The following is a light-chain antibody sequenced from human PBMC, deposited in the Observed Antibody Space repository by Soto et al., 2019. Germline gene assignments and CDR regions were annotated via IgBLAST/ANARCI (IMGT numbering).Light chain of an antibody. CDR1: QSISSS. Sequence: DIQMTQSPSSLSASVGDRVTITCRASQSISSSLNWYQQKPGKAPKLLIYAASSLQSGVPSRFSGSGSGTDFTLTISSLQPEDFATYYCQQSYSTRPWTFGQGTKVEIK. CDR2: AAS. CDR3: QQSYSTRPWT. J-gene: IGKJ1*01. V-gene: IGKV1-39*01.